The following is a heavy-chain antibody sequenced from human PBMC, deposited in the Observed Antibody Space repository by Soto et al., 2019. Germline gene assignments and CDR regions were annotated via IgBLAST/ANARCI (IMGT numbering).Heavy chain of an antibody. V-gene: IGHV3-30-3*01. CDR1: GFTFSTYA. J-gene: IGHJ6*02. D-gene: IGHD2-2*01. Sequence: QVQLVESGGGVVQPGRSLRLSCAASGFTFSTYAMHWVRQAPGKGLEWVATMTYDGSNELYADSVKGRFTISRDNSKNTRYLLMNSLRAEYTAMYYCARDQLPYQSYYFGMDVWGQGNTVTVSS. CDR2: MTYDGSNE. CDR3: ARDQLPYQSYYFGMDV.